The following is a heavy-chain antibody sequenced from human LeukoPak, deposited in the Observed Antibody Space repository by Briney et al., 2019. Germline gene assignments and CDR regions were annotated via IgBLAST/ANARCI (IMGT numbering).Heavy chain of an antibody. J-gene: IGHJ3*02. CDR3: ARELYYDGSGSYRAFDI. CDR2: IYYSGST. D-gene: IGHD3-10*01. CDR1: GGSISSYY. V-gene: IGHV4-59*12. Sequence: SETLSLTCSVSGGSISSYYWSWIRQPPGKGREGSGYIYYSGSTNYNPSLKSRVTISVDASKNQFSLKLSSVTAADTAVYYCARELYYDGSGSYRAFDIWGQGTMVTVSS.